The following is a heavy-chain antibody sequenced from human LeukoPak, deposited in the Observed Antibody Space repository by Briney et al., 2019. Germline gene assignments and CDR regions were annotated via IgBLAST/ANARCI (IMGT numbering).Heavy chain of an antibody. CDR3: ARGYSSSSFHFDY. V-gene: IGHV4-38-2*01. D-gene: IGHD6-6*01. Sequence: SETLSLTCAVSGYSISSGYYWGWIRQPPGKGLEWIGSPYHSGNTYHNPSLKSRVTISEDSSKNQFSLKLRSVTAADTAVYYCARGYSSSSFHFDYWGQGTLVTVSS. J-gene: IGHJ4*02. CDR1: GYSISSGYY. CDR2: PYHSGNT.